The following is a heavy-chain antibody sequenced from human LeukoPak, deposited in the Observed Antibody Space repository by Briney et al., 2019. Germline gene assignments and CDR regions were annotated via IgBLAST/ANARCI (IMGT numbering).Heavy chain of an antibody. V-gene: IGHV4-38-2*02. J-gene: IGHJ4*02. D-gene: IGHD7-27*01. CDR1: GYSISSAYW. Sequence: SETLSLTCSVSGYSISSAYWWGWIRQPPGKGLEWIGTMYHSGSTNYNPSLKSRVTISVDTSKNQFSLKLSSVTAADTAEYFCARGFRGDNFDYWGQGTLVTVSS. CDR2: MYHSGST. CDR3: ARGFRGDNFDY.